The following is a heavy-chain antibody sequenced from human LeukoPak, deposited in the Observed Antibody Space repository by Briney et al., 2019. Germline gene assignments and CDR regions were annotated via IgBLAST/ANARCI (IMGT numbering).Heavy chain of an antibody. D-gene: IGHD3-10*01. J-gene: IGHJ6*03. CDR2: IRGDGSVK. CDR1: GFTFSKYW. V-gene: IGHV3-7*01. Sequence: GGSLRLSCAASGFTFSKYWMTWVRQAPGKGLEWVANIRGDGSVKYLLDSVKGRFTISRDNVKNSLSLEMNNLRAEDTAVYYCARDRRGSYYNVAYYYYMDVWGKGTTVTVSS. CDR3: ARDRRGSYYNVAYYYYMDV.